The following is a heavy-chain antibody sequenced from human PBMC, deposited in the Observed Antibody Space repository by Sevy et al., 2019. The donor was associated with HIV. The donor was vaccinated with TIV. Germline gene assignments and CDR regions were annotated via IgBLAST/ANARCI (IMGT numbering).Heavy chain of an antibody. CDR3: ARGERIAARPPFWDIYYYYGMDV. CDR1: GGSISSYY. V-gene: IGHV4-59*13. J-gene: IGHJ6*02. Sequence: SETLSLTCTVSGGSISSYYWSWIRQPPGKGLEWIGYIYYSGSTNYNPSLKSRVTISVDTSKNQFSQKLSFVTAADTAVYYCARGERIAARPPFWDIYYYYGMDVWGQGTTVTVSS. CDR2: IYYSGST. D-gene: IGHD6-6*01.